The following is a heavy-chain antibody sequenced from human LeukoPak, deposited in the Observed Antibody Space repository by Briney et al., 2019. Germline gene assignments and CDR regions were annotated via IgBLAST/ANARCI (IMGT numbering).Heavy chain of an antibody. Sequence: TSETLSLTCTVSGGSMKSGIYYWSWIRQHPGKCLEWLGYIFYSGSTYYNPSLKSRISISVDTSKNQFSLRLTSVTAADTAVYYCARWFGDPDPGDNYMDVWGNGTTVTVSS. J-gene: IGHJ6*03. CDR1: GGSMKSGIYY. D-gene: IGHD3-10*01. CDR2: IFYSGST. CDR3: ARWFGDPDPGDNYMDV. V-gene: IGHV4-31*03.